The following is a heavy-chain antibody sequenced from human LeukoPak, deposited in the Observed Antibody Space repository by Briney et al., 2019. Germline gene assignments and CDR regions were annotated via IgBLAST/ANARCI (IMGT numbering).Heavy chain of an antibody. CDR2: ISAYNGNT. J-gene: IGHJ6*03. CDR1: GYTFTSYG. V-gene: IGHV1-18*01. D-gene: IGHD6-13*01. CDR3: ARGDSSSWYPLNYYYYYYMDV. Sequence: ASVKVSCKASGYTFTSYGISWVRQAPGQGLEWMGWISAYNGNTNYAQKLQGRGTMTTDTSTSTAYMELRSLRSDDTAVYYCARGDSSSWYPLNYYYYYYMDVWGKGTTVTVSS.